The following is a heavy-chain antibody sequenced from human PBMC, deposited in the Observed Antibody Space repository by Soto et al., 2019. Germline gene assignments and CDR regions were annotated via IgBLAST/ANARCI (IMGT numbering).Heavy chain of an antibody. CDR2: MNPIDGAT. V-gene: IGHV1-8*02. CDR1: GYDFTAYD. CDR3: GRGPSPRAPEGGTPYCYAMEV. Sequence: ASVKVSCKASGYDFTAYDINWVRQASLQVLEWMGCMNPIDGATGSARRFQGRVSMTRNTATNTAYLELTSLRSDDTAVYYCGRGPSPRAPEGGTPYCYAMEVWGQGTTVTVSS. D-gene: IGHD2-15*01. J-gene: IGHJ6*01.